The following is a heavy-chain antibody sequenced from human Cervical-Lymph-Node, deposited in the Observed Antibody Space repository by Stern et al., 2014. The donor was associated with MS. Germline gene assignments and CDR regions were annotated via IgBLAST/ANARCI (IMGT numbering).Heavy chain of an antibody. J-gene: IGHJ6*02. CDR2: IFSSGST. D-gene: IGHD3-10*01. Sequence: VQLVESGPGLVKPSQTLSLTCTVSSGSISSGGYHWAWIRQYPRRGLEWIGYIFSSGSTFYNPSLKSRVTISLDTSKNQFFLRLTSVTAADTAVYYCAREHYYGAGSQHGMDVWGQGTTVTVSS. CDR3: AREHYYGAGSQHGMDV. V-gene: IGHV4-31*03. CDR1: SGSISSGGYH.